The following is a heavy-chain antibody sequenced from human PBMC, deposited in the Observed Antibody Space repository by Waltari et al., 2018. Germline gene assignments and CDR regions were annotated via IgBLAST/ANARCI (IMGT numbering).Heavy chain of an antibody. CDR3: ARVYCSGGSCYFDY. J-gene: IGHJ4*02. Sequence: QLQLQESGSGLVKPSQTLSLTCAVSGGSISSGGYSWSWLRQPPGKGLEWIGYIYHSGSTYYNPSLKSRVTISVDRSKNQFSLKLSSVTAADTAVYYCARVYCSGGSCYFDYWGQGTLVTVSS. CDR2: IYHSGST. CDR1: GGSISSGGYS. D-gene: IGHD2-15*01. V-gene: IGHV4-30-2*01.